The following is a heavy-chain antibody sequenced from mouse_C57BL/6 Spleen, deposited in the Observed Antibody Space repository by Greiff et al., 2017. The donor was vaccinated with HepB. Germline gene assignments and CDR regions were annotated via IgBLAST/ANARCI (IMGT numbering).Heavy chain of an antibody. V-gene: IGHV1-15*01. Sequence: VKLQESGAELVRPGASVTLSCKASGYTFTDYEMHWVKQTPVHGLEWIGAIDPETGGTAYNQKFKGKAILTADKSSSTAYMELRSLTSEDSAVYYCTRSRTTVVAPPFDYWGQGTTLTVSS. CDR3: TRSRTTVVAPPFDY. J-gene: IGHJ2*01. CDR2: IDPETGGT. D-gene: IGHD1-1*01. CDR1: GYTFTDYE.